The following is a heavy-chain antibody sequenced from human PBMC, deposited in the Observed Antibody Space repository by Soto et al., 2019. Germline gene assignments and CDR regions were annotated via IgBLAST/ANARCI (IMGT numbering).Heavy chain of an antibody. CDR1: GFSLSNARMG. CDR2: IFSNDEK. D-gene: IGHD2-15*01. J-gene: IGHJ6*02. V-gene: IGHV2-26*01. CDR3: ARIKMGFCNYYHFVMDV. Sequence: QVTLKESGPVLVKPTETLTLTCTVSGFSLSNARMGVSWIRQPPGKALEWLAHIFSNDEKSYSTSLKSRLTIHKDTSKSQVVLTMTNMDPVDTATYYCARIKMGFCNYYHFVMDVWGQGTTVTVSS.